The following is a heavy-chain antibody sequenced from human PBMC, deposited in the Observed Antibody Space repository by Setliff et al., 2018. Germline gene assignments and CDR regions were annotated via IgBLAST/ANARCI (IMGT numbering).Heavy chain of an antibody. CDR1: GGSISSYY. CDR3: ARGGTYRYFDY. CDR2: VYYNGAA. V-gene: IGHV4-59*01. Sequence: SETLSLTCTVSGGSISSYYWSWIRQPPGKGLEFIGYVYYNGAANYDPSFKSRVTMSVDTSKTQFSLKLNSLTAADTAVYYCARGGTYRYFDYWGQRALVTVSS. J-gene: IGHJ4*02.